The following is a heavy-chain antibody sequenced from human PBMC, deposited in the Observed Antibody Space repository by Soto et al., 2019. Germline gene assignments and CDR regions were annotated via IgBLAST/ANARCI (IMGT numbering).Heavy chain of an antibody. CDR3: AREYSSAWKTVDY. D-gene: IGHD6-19*01. V-gene: IGHV3-23*01. CDR1: GFTFNSYA. CDR2: ISDIGGTT. J-gene: IGHJ4*02. Sequence: EVQLLESGGGLVQPGRSLRLSCAASGFTFNSYAVSWVRQAPGKGLEWVSAISDIGGTTCYADSVKGRFTISRDNSKNTLYLQMNSLRAEDTAVYYCAREYSSAWKTVDYWGQGTLVTVSS.